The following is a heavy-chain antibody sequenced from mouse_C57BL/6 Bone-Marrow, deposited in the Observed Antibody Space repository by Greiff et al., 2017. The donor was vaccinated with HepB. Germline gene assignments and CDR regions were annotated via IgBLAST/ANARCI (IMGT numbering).Heavy chain of an antibody. CDR1: GFNIKDDY. J-gene: IGHJ2*01. D-gene: IGHD1-1*02. Sequence: VQLKESGAELVRPGASVKLSCTASGFNIKDDYMHWVKQRPEQGLEWIGWIDPENGDTEYASKFQGKATITADKSSNTAYLQLSSLTSEDTAVYYCTTGSMVDYWGQGTTLTVSS. CDR2: IDPENGDT. V-gene: IGHV14-4*01. CDR3: TTGSMVDY.